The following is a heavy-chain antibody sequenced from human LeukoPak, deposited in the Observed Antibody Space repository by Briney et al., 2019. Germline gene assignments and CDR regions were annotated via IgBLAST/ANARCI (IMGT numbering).Heavy chain of an antibody. D-gene: IGHD3-9*01. J-gene: IGHJ4*02. CDR2: IYYSGST. CDR3: AEEPHILTGYYTDYFDS. CDR1: GGSISSYY. V-gene: IGHV4-59*01. Sequence: SETLSLTCTVSGGSISSYYWSWIRQPPGKGLEWIGYIYYSGSTNYTHSLKSRVTISVDTSKNQFSLKLSSVTAADPAVYYCAEEPHILTGYYTDYFDSWGQGTLVTVSS.